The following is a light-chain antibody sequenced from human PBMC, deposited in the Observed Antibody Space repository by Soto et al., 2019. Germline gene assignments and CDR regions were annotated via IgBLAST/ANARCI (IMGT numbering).Light chain of an antibody. V-gene: IGLV2-11*01. CDR2: DVS. CDR3: CSYAGTFLVV. Sequence: QSALTQPRSVSGSPGQSVTISCTGTSSDVGRYNYVSWYQQHPGKAPKLMIYDVSKRPSGVPDRFSGSKSGNTASLTISGLQAEDEADFYCCSYAGTFLVVFGGGTKLTVL. CDR1: SSDVGRYNY. J-gene: IGLJ2*01.